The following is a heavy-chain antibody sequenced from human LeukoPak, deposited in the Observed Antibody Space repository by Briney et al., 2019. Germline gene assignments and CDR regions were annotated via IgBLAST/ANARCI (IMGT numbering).Heavy chain of an antibody. CDR1: GGSISSYY. D-gene: IGHD4-17*01. CDR3: ARVGYGDYQVGAFDI. J-gene: IGHJ3*02. CDR2: IYYSGST. Sequence: PSETLSLTCTVSGGSISSYYWSWIRQPPGKGLEWIGYIYYSGSTNYNPSLKSRVTISVDTSKSQFSLKLSSVTAADTAVYYCARVGYGDYQVGAFDIWGQGTMVTVSS. V-gene: IGHV4-59*01.